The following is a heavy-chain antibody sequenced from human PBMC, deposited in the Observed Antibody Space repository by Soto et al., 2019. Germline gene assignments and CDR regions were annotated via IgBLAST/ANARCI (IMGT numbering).Heavy chain of an antibody. V-gene: IGHV4-30-2*01. CDR1: GGSISSGGYS. D-gene: IGHD1-26*01. Sequence: QLQLQESGSGLVKPSQTLSLTCAVSGGSISSGGYSWSWIRQPPGKGLEWIGYIYHSGSTYYNPSLESRATIAVDRSRNQVSLKLSSVTAADTAVYYCAREEVVRGYGYGMDVWGQGTTVTVSS. CDR3: AREEVVRGYGYGMDV. CDR2: IYHSGST. J-gene: IGHJ6*02.